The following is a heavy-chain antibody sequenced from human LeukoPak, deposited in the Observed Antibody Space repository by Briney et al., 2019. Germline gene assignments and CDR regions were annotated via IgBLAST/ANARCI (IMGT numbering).Heavy chain of an antibody. Sequence: SETLSLTCTVSGDSISSTGYYWGWIRQPPGKGLEWIASMYHSGSTYYNPSLKSRVTISVDTSKNQLSLKLSSVTAADTAIYYCARHEHSASFYGLSWFDPWGQGTLVTVSS. CDR3: ARHEHSASFYGLSWFDP. CDR2: MYHSGST. D-gene: IGHD4-17*01. J-gene: IGHJ5*02. CDR1: GDSISSTGYY. V-gene: IGHV4-39*01.